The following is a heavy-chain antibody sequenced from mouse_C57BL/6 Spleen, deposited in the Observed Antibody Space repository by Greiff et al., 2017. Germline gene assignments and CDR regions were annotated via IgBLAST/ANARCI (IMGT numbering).Heavy chain of an antibody. Sequence: QVQLQQPGAELVKPGASVKLSCKASGYTFTSYWMQWVKQRPGQGLEWIGEIDPSDSYTNYNQKFKGKATLTVDTSSSTAYMPLSSLTSEDSAVYYCARGVYYGSSPCDYWGQGTTLTVSS. J-gene: IGHJ2*01. D-gene: IGHD1-1*01. CDR3: ARGVYYGSSPCDY. V-gene: IGHV1-50*01. CDR2: IDPSDSYT. CDR1: GYTFTSYW.